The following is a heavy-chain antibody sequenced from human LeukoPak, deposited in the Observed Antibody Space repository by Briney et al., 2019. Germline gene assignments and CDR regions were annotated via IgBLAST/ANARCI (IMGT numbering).Heavy chain of an antibody. Sequence: GGSLRLSCAASGFTFDDYAMHWVRQAPGKGLEWVSLISGDGGSTYYADSVKGRFTISRDNSKNSLYLQMNSLRTEDTALYYCAKDIGYCSSTSCYQVYYYYGMDVWGQGTTVTVSS. J-gene: IGHJ6*02. CDR1: GFTFDDYA. CDR3: AKDIGYCSSTSCYQVYYYYGMDV. CDR2: ISGDGGST. V-gene: IGHV3-43*02. D-gene: IGHD2-2*01.